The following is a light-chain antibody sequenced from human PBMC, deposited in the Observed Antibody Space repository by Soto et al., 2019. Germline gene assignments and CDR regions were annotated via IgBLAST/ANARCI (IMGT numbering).Light chain of an antibody. Sequence: QSVLTQPPSVSVAPGQTVTISCSGSNSNIGKNFVSWHQQLPGTAPKLLIYDNDKRPSGIPDRFSGSKSGSSATLGITGLQTGDEADYYCGTWDGSLNGGVFGTGTKLTVL. J-gene: IGLJ1*01. CDR1: NSNIGKNF. V-gene: IGLV1-51*01. CDR3: GTWDGSLNGGV. CDR2: DND.